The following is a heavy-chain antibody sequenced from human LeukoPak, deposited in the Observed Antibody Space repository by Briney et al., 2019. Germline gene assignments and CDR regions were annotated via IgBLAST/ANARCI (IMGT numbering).Heavy chain of an antibody. Sequence: GASVKVSCKASGYGFSDVYFNWVRQAPGQGLEWMGWINPHSGATNYAQRFQGRVSMDESFDTAHMELSRLTSGDTAVYYCATSSTVTHTRDPWGQGTLVTVSS. J-gene: IGHJ5*02. D-gene: IGHD1-1*01. CDR2: INPHSGAT. CDR3: ATSSTVTHTRDP. V-gene: IGHV1-2*02. CDR1: GYGFSDVY.